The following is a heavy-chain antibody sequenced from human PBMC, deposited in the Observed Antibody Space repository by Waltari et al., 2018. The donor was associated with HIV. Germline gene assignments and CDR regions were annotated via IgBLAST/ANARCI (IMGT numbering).Heavy chain of an antibody. V-gene: IGHV3-21*02. J-gene: IGHJ4*02. CDR3: AREMATVYVDY. D-gene: IGHD4-17*01. Sequence: EVLLVEPGGGLVKPGGSLRLSCAAHGLTFPSHIMSWFRQAPGKGLEWVSSISSSSSSYIFYADSVKSRFTISRDNTKNSLYLQMDSLRDDDTAVYYCAREMATVYVDYWGQGTLVTVSS. CDR2: ISSSSSSYI. CDR1: GLTFPSHI.